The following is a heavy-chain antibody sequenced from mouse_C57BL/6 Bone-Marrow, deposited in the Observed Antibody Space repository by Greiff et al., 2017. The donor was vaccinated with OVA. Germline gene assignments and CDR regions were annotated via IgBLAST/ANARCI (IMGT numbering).Heavy chain of an antibody. CDR2: IHPNSGST. CDR1: GYTFTSYW. CDR3: ARSGNTTVVAEDY. Sequence: VQLQQPGAELVKPGASVKLSCKASGYTFTSYWMHWVKQRPGQGLEWIGMIHPNSGSTNYNEKFKSKATLTVDKSSSTAYMQLSSLTSEDSAVYDGARSGNTTVVAEDYWGQGTTLTVSA. V-gene: IGHV1-64*01. J-gene: IGHJ2*01. D-gene: IGHD1-1*01.